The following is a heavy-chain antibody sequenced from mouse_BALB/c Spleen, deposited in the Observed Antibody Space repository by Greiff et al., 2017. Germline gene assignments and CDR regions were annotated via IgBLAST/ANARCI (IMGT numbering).Heavy chain of an antibody. D-gene: IGHD1-1*01. CDR3: ARTHYYGSSIYAMDY. J-gene: IGHJ4*01. Sequence: VQLQQSGAELAKPGASVKMPCKASGYTFTSYWMHWVKQRPGQGLEWIGYINPSTGYTEYNQKFKDKATLTADKSSSTAYMQLSSLTSEDSAVYYCARTHYYGSSIYAMDYWGQGTSVTVSS. CDR1: GYTFTSYW. CDR2: INPSTGYT. V-gene: IGHV1-7*01.